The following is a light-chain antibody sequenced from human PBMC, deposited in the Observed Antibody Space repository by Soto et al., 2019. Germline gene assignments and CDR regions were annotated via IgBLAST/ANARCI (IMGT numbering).Light chain of an antibody. CDR2: EVS. Sequence: QSVLTQPASVSGSPGQSITISCTGTSNDVGSYNLVSWFQQHPGKAPKLVISEVSKRPSGVSNRFSGSKSGNTASLTISGLQAEDEAAYYCCSYADGGSPRWVFGGGTQLTVL. CDR1: SNDVGSYNL. J-gene: IGLJ3*02. V-gene: IGLV2-23*02. CDR3: CSYADGGSPRWV.